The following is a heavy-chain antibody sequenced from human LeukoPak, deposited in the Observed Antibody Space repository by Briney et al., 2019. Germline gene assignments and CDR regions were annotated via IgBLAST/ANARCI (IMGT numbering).Heavy chain of an antibody. V-gene: IGHV3-33*01. D-gene: IGHD3-3*01. CDR1: GFTFSGYG. CDR2: IWYDGSDK. J-gene: IGHJ4*02. Sequence: PGRSLRLSCAASGFTFSGYGMHWVRQAPGKGLEWVAVIWYDGSDKYYADSVKGRFTISRDNSKNTLYLQMNSLRAEDTAVYYCASSLRFLEWTIDYWGQGTLVTVSS. CDR3: ASSLRFLEWTIDY.